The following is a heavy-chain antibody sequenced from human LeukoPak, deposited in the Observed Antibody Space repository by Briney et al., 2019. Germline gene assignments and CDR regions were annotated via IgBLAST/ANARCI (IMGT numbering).Heavy chain of an antibody. Sequence: GGSLRLSCAASGFTFSSYAMHWVRQAPGKGLEYVSSITSNGDSTYYANSVKGRFTISRDNSKNTLYLQMGSLTTEDTAVYYCAKVTAAAALPNDYWGQGTLVTVSS. CDR2: ITSNGDST. J-gene: IGHJ4*02. CDR1: GFTFSSYA. D-gene: IGHD6-13*01. V-gene: IGHV3-64*01. CDR3: AKVTAAAALPNDY.